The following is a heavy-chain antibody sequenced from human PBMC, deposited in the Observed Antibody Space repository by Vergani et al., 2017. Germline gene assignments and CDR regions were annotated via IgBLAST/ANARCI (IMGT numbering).Heavy chain of an antibody. J-gene: IGHJ3*02. CDR3: ARVCRGGSCPGAFDI. CDR1: GYSIGSGFY. D-gene: IGHD2-15*01. V-gene: IGHV4-38-2*02. Sequence: QVRLEESGPGLVKPSETLSLTCSVSGYSIGSGFYWAWIRQSPGEGLQWLTSIHNRGKTYHNPSLKSRVTISVDTSKNQFSLKLSSVTAADTAVYYCARVCRGGSCPGAFDIWGQGTMVTVSS. CDR2: IHNRGKT.